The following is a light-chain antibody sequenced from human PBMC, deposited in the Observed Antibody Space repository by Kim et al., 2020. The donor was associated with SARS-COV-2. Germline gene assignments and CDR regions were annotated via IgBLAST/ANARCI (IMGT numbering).Light chain of an antibody. CDR1: QSVDNY. J-gene: IGKJ4*01. CDR3: QQRSNWPLT. V-gene: IGKV3-11*01. CDR2: DAS. Sequence: EIVLTQSPGTLSLSPGGRATLSCRASQSVDNYLAWYQQKPGQAPRLLIYDASNRATGIPARFSGSGSGTDFTLTISSLEPEDFAVYYCQQRSNWPLTFGGRTKVDIK.